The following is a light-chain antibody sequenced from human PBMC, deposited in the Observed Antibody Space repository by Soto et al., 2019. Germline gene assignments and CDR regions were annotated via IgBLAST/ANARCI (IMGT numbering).Light chain of an antibody. CDR3: SSYAATVYV. CDR1: SSDVGGYNF. CDR2: EVS. Sequence: QSVLTQPPSASGSPGQSVTISCTGTSSDVGGYNFVSWFQQHPGKVPKLIMYEVSKRPSGVPDRFSGSKSGNTASLTVSGLQADDEADYYCSSYAATVYVFGTGTKATVL. J-gene: IGLJ1*01. V-gene: IGLV2-8*01.